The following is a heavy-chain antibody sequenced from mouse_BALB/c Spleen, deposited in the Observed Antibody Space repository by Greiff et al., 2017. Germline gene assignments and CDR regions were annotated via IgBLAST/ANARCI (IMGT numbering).Heavy chain of an antibody. D-gene: IGHD2-1*01. Sequence: VQLKESGPGLVKPSQSLSLTCTVTGYSITSDYAWNWIRQFPGNKLEWMGYISYSGSTSYNPSLKSRISITRDTSKNQFFLQLNSVTTEDTATYYCARLYGNFYAMDYWGQGTSVTVSS. CDR2: ISYSGST. CDR1: GYSITSDYA. CDR3: ARLYGNFYAMDY. J-gene: IGHJ4*01. V-gene: IGHV3-2*02.